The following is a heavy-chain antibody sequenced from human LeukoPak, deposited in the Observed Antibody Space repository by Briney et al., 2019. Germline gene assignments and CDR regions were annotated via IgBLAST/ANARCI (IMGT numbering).Heavy chain of an antibody. CDR1: SGSFSDYY. D-gene: IGHD2-2*01. J-gene: IGHJ2*01. CDR3: ARGVKYQLLSRTHWCFDL. CDR2: INDSGST. Sequence: SETLSLTCAVHSGSFSDYYWGWIRQPPGKGLEWIGEINDSGSTNYNPSLKSRVTISVDTSEKQFSLKLSTVTAADTAVYYCARGVKYQLLSRTHWCFDLWGRDTLVTVSS. V-gene: IGHV4-34*01.